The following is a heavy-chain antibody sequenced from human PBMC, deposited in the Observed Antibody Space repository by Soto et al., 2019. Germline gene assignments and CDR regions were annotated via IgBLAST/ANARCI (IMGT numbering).Heavy chain of an antibody. CDR1: GYTFTSHA. J-gene: IGHJ4*02. D-gene: IGHD1-26*01. Sequence: QVQLVQSGAGVXXPGASVRVSCKASGYTFTSHAMHWVRQAPGQRLEWMGWINAGEGNTKYSQKFRGRVTITRDTSASTAYVELNSLRSEDTAVYYCARGSGSHFPYFDHWGQGILVTVSS. CDR3: ARGSGSHFPYFDH. CDR2: INAGEGNT. V-gene: IGHV1-3*01.